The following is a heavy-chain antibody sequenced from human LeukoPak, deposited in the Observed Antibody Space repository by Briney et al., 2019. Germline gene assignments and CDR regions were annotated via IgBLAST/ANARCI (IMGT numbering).Heavy chain of an antibody. D-gene: IGHD6-6*01. CDR2: IIPIFGTA. CDR1: GGTFSSYA. Sequence: SVKVSCKASGGTFSSYAISWVRQAPGQGLEWMGGIIPIFGTANYAQKFQGRVTITTDESTSTAYMELSSLRSEDTAVYYCAGSSSSGYYYYYYMDVWGKGTTVTVSS. CDR3: AGSSSSGYYYYYYMDV. J-gene: IGHJ6*03. V-gene: IGHV1-69*05.